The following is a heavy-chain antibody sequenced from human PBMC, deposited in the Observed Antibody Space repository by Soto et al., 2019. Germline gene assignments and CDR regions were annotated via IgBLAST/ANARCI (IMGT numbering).Heavy chain of an antibody. V-gene: IGHV4-59*08. CDR3: ARRYGYSFDY. J-gene: IGHJ4*02. Sequence: QVQLQESGPGLVKPSETLFLTCTVSGGSISSYYWSWIRQPPGKGLEWIGYIYYSGSTNYNPSLKSRVTISVDTYKNQFSLKLSSVTAADTAVYYCARRYGYSFDYWGQGTLVTVSS. D-gene: IGHD1-1*01. CDR2: IYYSGST. CDR1: GGSISSYY.